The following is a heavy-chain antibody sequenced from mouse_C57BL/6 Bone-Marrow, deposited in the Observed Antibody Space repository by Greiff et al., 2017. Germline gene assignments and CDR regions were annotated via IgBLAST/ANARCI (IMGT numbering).Heavy chain of an antibody. CDR3: SSGADSTTLFDY. CDR1: GYTFTDYY. V-gene: IGHV1-26*01. D-gene: IGHD1-1*02. CDR2: INPNNGGT. J-gene: IGHJ2*01. Sequence: EVQLQQSGPELVKPGASVKISCKASGYTFTDYYMNWVKQSHGKSLEWIGDINPNNGGTSYNQKFKGKATLTVDKSSSTAYMELRSLTSEDSAVYYCSSGADSTTLFDYWGQGTTLTVSS.